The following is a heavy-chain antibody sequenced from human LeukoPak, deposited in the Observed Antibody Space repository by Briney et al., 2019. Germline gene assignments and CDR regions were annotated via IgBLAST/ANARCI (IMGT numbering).Heavy chain of an antibody. D-gene: IGHD2-15*01. CDR2: INHSGST. CDR3: ARSCSGGSCYLF. V-gene: IGHV4-34*01. Sequence: SETLSLTCAVYGGSFSGYYWSWIRQPPGKGLEWIGEINHSGSTNYNPSLKSRVTISVDTSKNQFSLKLSSVTAADTAVYYCARSCSGGSCYLFWGQGTLVTVSS. J-gene: IGHJ4*02. CDR1: GGSFSGYY.